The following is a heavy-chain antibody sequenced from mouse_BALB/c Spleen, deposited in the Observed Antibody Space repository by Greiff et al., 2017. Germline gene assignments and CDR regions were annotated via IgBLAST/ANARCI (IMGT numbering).Heavy chain of an antibody. J-gene: IGHJ2*01. Sequence: EVQLQESGAELVKPGASVKLSCTASGFNIKDTYMHWVKQRPEQGLEWIGRIDPANGNTKYDPKFQGKATITADTSSNTAYLQLSSLTSEDTAVYYCARGGDGSLFDYWGQGTTLTVSS. CDR2: IDPANGNT. V-gene: IGHV14-3*02. CDR3: ARGGDGSLFDY. CDR1: GFNIKDTY. D-gene: IGHD2-3*01.